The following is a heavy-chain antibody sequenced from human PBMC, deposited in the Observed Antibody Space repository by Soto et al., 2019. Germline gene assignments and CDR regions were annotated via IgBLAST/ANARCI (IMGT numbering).Heavy chain of an antibody. CDR2: ISPYTGNT. Sequence: QVQLVQSGDEVKKPGASVKVSCKASGYIFVNYGIAWVRQARGQGLEWMGWISPYTGNTHSATQVQGRLTMTTDTSTSTAYMDLGSLTSDDTAVYYCVMVDNYVTPTPQDVWGQGTTVTVSS. V-gene: IGHV1-18*01. CDR3: VMVDNYVTPTPQDV. J-gene: IGHJ6*02. D-gene: IGHD3-16*01. CDR1: GYIFVNYG.